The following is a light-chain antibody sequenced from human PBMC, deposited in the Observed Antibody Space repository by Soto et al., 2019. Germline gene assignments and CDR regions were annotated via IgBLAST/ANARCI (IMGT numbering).Light chain of an antibody. V-gene: IGLV2-23*02. Sequence: QSVLTQPASVSGSPGQSITISCTGTSSDVGGYNYVSWYQHHPGKAPKLMIYEVSNRPSGVSYRFSGSKSGNTASLTIFGLQTEDEADYYCCSYAGSSTFVFVTGTKVPV. CDR3: CSYAGSSTFV. J-gene: IGLJ1*01. CDR2: EVS. CDR1: SSDVGGYNY.